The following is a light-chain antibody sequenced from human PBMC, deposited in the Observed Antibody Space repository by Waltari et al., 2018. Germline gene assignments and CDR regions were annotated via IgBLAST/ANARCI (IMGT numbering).Light chain of an antibody. V-gene: IGKV1-9*01. CDR1: QGLSSY. J-gene: IGKJ4*01. Sequence: DIQLTQSPSSLSASVGDRVTITCRASQGLSSYLAWYQQKPGNAPKLLIYTASTLQSGVPARFSGSGSGTDFTRTISSLQPEDFATYYCQQFKSYPLTVGGGTKVAI. CDR3: QQFKSYPLT. CDR2: TAS.